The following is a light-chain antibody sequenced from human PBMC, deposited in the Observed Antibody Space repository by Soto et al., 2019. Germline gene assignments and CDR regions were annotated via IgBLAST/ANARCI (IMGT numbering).Light chain of an antibody. J-gene: IGLJ2*01. V-gene: IGLV3-21*04. Sequence: SSELTQTPSVSVAPGKTARITCGGNNVGSKRVHWYQQKPGQAPVLVIYYDTDRPSGIPERFSGSNSGNTATLTISRVEAGDEADYFCQVWDSSRDPVVFGGGTKLTVL. CDR1: NVGSKR. CDR3: QVWDSSRDPVV. CDR2: YDT.